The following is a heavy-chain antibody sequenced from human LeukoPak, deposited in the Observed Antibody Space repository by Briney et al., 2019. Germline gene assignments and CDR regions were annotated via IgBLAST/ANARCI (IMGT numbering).Heavy chain of an antibody. CDR1: GGSISSYY. CDR2: IYYSGST. Sequence: PSETLSLTCTVSGGSISSYYWSWIRQPPGKGLEWIGYIYYSGSTNYNPSLKSRVTISVDTSKNQFSLKLSSVTAADTAVYYCAREIGSYRVSWGQGTLVTVSS. J-gene: IGHJ4*02. V-gene: IGHV4-59*01. CDR3: AREIGSYRVS. D-gene: IGHD1-26*01.